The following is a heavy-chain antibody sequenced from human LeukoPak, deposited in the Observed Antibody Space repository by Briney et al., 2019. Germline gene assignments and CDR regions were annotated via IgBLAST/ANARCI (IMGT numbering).Heavy chain of an antibody. CDR1: GFTFSSYE. Sequence: PGGSLRLSCAASGFTFSSYEMNWVRQAPGKGLEWVSYISSCGSTIYYADSVKGRFTISRDNAKNSLYLQMNSLRAEDTAVYYCARDFDGDYYFDYWGQGTLVTVSS. V-gene: IGHV3-48*03. J-gene: IGHJ4*02. D-gene: IGHD4-17*01. CDR3: ARDFDGDYYFDY. CDR2: ISSCGSTI.